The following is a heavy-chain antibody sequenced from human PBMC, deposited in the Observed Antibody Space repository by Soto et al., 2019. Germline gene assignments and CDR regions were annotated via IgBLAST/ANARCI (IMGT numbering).Heavy chain of an antibody. CDR2: IYHSGST. V-gene: IGHV4-30-2*01. CDR3: ARHGYYYDSSGYLVYFDY. D-gene: IGHD3-22*01. Sequence: PSETLSLTCAVSGGSISSGGYSWSWIRQPPGKGLEWIGYIYHSGSTYYNPSLKSRVTISVDTSKNQFSLKLSSVTAADTAVYYCARHGYYYDSSGYLVYFDYWGQGTLVTVSS. CDR1: GGSISSGGYS. J-gene: IGHJ4*02.